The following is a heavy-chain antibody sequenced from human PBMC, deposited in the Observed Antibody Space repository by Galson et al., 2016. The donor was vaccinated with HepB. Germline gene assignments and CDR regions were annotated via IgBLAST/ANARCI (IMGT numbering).Heavy chain of an antibody. D-gene: IGHD1-26*01. CDR1: GYTFTSYW. V-gene: IGHV5-51*01. CDR3: ARQSRYLWEPGAY. CDR2: IYAGDSDT. Sequence: QSGAEVKKPGESLKISCKGFGYTFTSYWIAWVRQLPGKGLEWMGIIYAGDSDTKYRPSFQGQVTISVDKSISTAYLQWNSLKASDSAMYYCARQSRYLWEPGAYWGQGTLVTVSS. J-gene: IGHJ4*02.